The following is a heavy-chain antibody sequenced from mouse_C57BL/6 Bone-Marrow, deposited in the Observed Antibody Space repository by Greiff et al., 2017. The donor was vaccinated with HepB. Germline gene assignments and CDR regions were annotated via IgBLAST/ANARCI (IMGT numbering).Heavy chain of an antibody. D-gene: IGHD2-4*01. CDR2: ILPGSGST. Sequence: QVQLQQSGAELMKPGDSVKLSCKATGYTFTGYWIEWVKQRPGHGLEWMGEILPGSGSTNYNEKFKGKATFTADTSSNSAYMQLSSLTTEDSAIYYCARRGVYDYDGYYFDYWGQGTTLTVSS. V-gene: IGHV1-9*01. CDR1: GYTFTGYW. CDR3: ARRGVYDYDGYYFDY. J-gene: IGHJ2*01.